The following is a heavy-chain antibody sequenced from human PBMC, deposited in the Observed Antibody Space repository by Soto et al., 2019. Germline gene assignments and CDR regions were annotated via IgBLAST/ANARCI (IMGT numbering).Heavy chain of an antibody. CDR2: IYPGDSET. D-gene: IGHD5-18*01. CDR1: GYSFANYW. V-gene: IGHV5-51*01. Sequence: GESLKISCKASGYSFANYWIGWVCQKPGKGLEWMGVIYPGDSETTYGPSFEGQVIISVDRSRGTAFLEWSSLKASDTAMYYCARPGAPTDTVVYDFWGQGTQVTVSS. J-gene: IGHJ4*02. CDR3: ARPGAPTDTVVYDF.